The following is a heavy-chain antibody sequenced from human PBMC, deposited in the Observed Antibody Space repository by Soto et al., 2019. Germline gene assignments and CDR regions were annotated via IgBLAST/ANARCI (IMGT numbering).Heavy chain of an antibody. CDR1: GGSISSSGYS. CDR3: ARDNRSGYYFDY. Sequence: PSETLSLTCTVSGGSISSSGYSWNWIRQPPGKGLEWIGNIYQSGTTDYNPSLKSRVTISVDRSKNQFSLKLSSVTAADTAVYYCARDNRSGYYFDYWGQGTLVTVSS. CDR2: IYQSGTT. D-gene: IGHD3-22*01. J-gene: IGHJ4*02. V-gene: IGHV4-30-2*01.